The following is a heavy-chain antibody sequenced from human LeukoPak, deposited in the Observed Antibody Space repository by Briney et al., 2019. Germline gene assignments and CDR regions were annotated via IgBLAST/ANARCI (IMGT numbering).Heavy chain of an antibody. CDR2: ISSSSSYI. D-gene: IGHD6-19*01. Sequence: PGGSLRLSCAASGFTFSSYSMNWVRQAPGKGLEWVSSISSSSSYIYYADSVKGRFTISRDNAKNSLDLQMNSLIAEDTAVYYCARDLEQWLNNWFDPWGQGTLVTVSS. CDR1: GFTFSSYS. CDR3: ARDLEQWLNNWFDP. V-gene: IGHV3-21*01. J-gene: IGHJ5*02.